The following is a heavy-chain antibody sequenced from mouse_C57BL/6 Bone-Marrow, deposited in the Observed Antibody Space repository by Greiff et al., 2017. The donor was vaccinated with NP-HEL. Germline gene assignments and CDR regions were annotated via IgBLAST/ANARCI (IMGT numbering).Heavy chain of an antibody. J-gene: IGHJ2*01. CDR1: GFTFTDYY. V-gene: IGHV7-3*01. CDR2: IRNKANGYTT. Sequence: EVQGVESGGGLVQPGGSLSLSCAASGFTFTDYYMSWVRQPPGKALEWLGFIRNKANGYTTEYSASVKGRFTISRDNSQSILYLQMNALRAEDSATYYCARSNITTVVADYWGQGTTLTVSS. CDR3: ARSNITTVVADY. D-gene: IGHD1-1*01.